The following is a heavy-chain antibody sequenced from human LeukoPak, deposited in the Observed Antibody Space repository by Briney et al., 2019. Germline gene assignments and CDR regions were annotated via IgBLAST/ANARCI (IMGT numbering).Heavy chain of an antibody. J-gene: IGHJ4*02. CDR2: IYTSGST. V-gene: IGHV4-4*07. CDR1: GGSISSYY. Sequence: PSETLSLTCTVSGGSISSYYWSWIRQPAGKGLEWIGRIYTSGSTNYNPSLKSRVTMSVDTSKNQFSLKLSSVTAADTAVYYCARATHSRVALAARRGGHFDYWGQGTLVTVSS. CDR3: ARATHSRVALAARRGGHFDY. D-gene: IGHD6-6*01.